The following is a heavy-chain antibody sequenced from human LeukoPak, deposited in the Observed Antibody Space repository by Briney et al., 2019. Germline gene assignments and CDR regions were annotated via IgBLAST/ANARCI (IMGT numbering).Heavy chain of an antibody. Sequence: GGSLRLSCSASGFTFSSYAMHWVRQAPGKGLEYVSAISSSGGSTYYADSVKGRFTISRDNSKNTLYLQMNSLRAEDTALYYCARDAEIAGEWFDYWGQGTLVTVSS. CDR3: ARDAEIAGEWFDY. CDR2: ISSSGGST. V-gene: IGHV3-64*04. CDR1: GFTFSSYA. J-gene: IGHJ4*02. D-gene: IGHD2-8*01.